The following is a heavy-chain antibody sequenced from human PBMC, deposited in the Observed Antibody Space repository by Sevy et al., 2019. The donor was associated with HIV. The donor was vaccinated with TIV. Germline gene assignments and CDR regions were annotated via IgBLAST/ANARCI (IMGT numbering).Heavy chain of an antibody. J-gene: IGHJ5*02. CDR2: IIPIFGTA. CDR1: GGTFSSYA. V-gene: IGHV1-69*13. CDR3: ATSVVAATSLNWFDP. Sequence: ASVKVSCKASGGTFSSYAISWVRQAPGQGLEWMGGIIPIFGTANYAQKFQGRVTITADESTSTAYMELSSLRSEDTAVYYCATSVVAATSLNWFDPWGQGTLVTVSS. D-gene: IGHD2-15*01.